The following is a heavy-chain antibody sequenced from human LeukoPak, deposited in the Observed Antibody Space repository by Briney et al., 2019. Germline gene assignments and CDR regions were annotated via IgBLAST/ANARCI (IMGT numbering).Heavy chain of an antibody. D-gene: IGHD2-8*01. CDR3: VKDRPCDTCMPMDA. V-gene: IGHV3-23*01. CDR2: LGRTGEYK. CDR1: GFTFSGYS. Sequence: PGGSLRLSCAASGFTFSGYSMSWVRQAPGTGLERVAGLGRTGEYKYYADSVKGRFTISRVNSKDTVSLQMNSLRAEDSAIYYCVKDRPCDTCMPMDAWGQGTTVTVSS. J-gene: IGHJ6*02.